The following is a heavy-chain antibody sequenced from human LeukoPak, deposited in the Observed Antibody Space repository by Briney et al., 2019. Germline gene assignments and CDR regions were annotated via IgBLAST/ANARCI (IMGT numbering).Heavy chain of an antibody. V-gene: IGHV6-1*01. CDR3: ARHGASGSYLYYFDY. CDR1: GDSVSRNSAA. J-gene: IGHJ4*02. CDR2: TYYRSKWYN. D-gene: IGHD1-26*01. Sequence: SRTLSLTCAISGDSVSRNSAAWNWIRQSPSRGLEWLGGTYYRSKWYNNYAVSVKSRITINPDTSKNQFSLKLSSVTAADTAVYFCARHGASGSYLYYFDYWGQGTLVTVSS.